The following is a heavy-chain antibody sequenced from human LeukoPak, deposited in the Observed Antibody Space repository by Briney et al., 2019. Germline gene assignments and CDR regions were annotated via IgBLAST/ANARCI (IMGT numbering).Heavy chain of an antibody. D-gene: IGHD3-10*01. Sequence: GGSLRLSCAASGFTLSDYYMSWIRQAPGKGLEWVSYISSSSYTNYADSVKGRFTISRDNAKNSLYLQMNSLRAEDTAVYYCASGRGFGPVDGMDVWGKGTTVTVSS. V-gene: IGHV3-11*06. J-gene: IGHJ6*04. CDR1: GFTLSDYY. CDR2: ISSSSYT. CDR3: ASGRGFGPVDGMDV.